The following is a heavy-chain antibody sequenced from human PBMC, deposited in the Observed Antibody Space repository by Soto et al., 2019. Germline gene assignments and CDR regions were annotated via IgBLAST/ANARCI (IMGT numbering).Heavy chain of an antibody. Sequence: QVQLVESGGRVVQPGRSLRLSCAASGFMFNRYAIHWVRQIPGKGLEWVAVISKDGSVQYYADSVRGRFFISRDNAKNSLFLQMNALRVEDTAVYYCARTGDGHHDFLDYWGQGILVSVSS. CDR3: ARTGDGHHDFLDY. D-gene: IGHD1-1*01. CDR2: ISKDGSVQ. CDR1: GFMFNRYA. J-gene: IGHJ4*02. V-gene: IGHV3-30-3*01.